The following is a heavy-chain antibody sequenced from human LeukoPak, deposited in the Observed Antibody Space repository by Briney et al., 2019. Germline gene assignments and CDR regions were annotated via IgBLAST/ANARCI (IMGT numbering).Heavy chain of an antibody. CDR2: INGRGGST. V-gene: IGHV3-23*01. D-gene: IGHD5-18*01. CDR3: ARGKDTGRQYNFDH. J-gene: IGHJ4*02. Sequence: GGSLRLSCAASGFSFSNFGMGWVRQAPGKGLECVSPINGRGGSTSYADFVKGRFTISRDNSKNTLYLQMNGLRPEDTAVYYCARGKDTGRQYNFDHWGQGILVTVAS. CDR1: GFSFSNFG.